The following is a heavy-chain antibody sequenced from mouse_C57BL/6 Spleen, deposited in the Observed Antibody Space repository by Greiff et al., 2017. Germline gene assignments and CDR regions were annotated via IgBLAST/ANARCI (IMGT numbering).Heavy chain of an antibody. CDR2: IHPNSGST. CDR3: ARGPGDYFDY. J-gene: IGHJ2*01. CDR1: GYTFTSYW. V-gene: IGHV1-64*01. Sequence: QVQLQQPGAELVKPGASVKLSCKASGYTFTSYWMHWVKQRPGQGLEWIGMIHPNSGSTKYNEKFKSKATLTVDKSSSTAYMQLSSLTSEDSAVYYCARGPGDYFDYWGQGTTLTVSS.